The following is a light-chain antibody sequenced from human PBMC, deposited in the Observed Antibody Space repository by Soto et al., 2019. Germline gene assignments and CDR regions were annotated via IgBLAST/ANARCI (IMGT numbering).Light chain of an antibody. CDR3: QQYNSYLWT. Sequence: IQMTQSPSTLSASLGDRVTITCRASQSISSWLAWYQQKPGKAPKLLIYDASSLESGVPSRFSGSGSGTEFTLTISSLQPDDFATYYCQQYNSYLWTFGQGTKVDIK. J-gene: IGKJ1*01. V-gene: IGKV1-5*01. CDR2: DAS. CDR1: QSISSW.